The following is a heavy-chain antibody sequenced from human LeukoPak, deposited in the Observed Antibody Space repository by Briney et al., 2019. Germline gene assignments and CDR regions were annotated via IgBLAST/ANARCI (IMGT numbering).Heavy chain of an antibody. CDR3: ARMPFTMVRGVPYYFDY. V-gene: IGHV5-51*01. D-gene: IGHD3-10*01. CDR1: GCSFTSYW. CDR2: IYPGDSDT. Sequence: GESLKISCKGSGCSFTSYWIGWVRQMPGKGLEWMGIIYPGDSDTRYSPSFQGQVTISADKSISTAYLQWSSLKASDTAMYYCARMPFTMVRGVPYYFDYWGQGTLVTVSS. J-gene: IGHJ4*02.